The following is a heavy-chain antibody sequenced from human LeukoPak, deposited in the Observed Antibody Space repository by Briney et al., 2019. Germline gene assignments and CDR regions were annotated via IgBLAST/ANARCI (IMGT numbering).Heavy chain of an antibody. CDR1: GGSFSGYY. CDR3: ATELYSFSHPYAFDI. Sequence: SQTLSLTCAVYGGSFSGYYWSWIRQPPGKGLKWVGEINHSGSTNYNPSLKSRVTISVDTSKNQFSPKLSSVTAADTAVYYCATELYSFSHPYAFDIWGQGTMVTVSS. CDR2: INHSGST. D-gene: IGHD5-18*01. V-gene: IGHV4-34*01. J-gene: IGHJ3*02.